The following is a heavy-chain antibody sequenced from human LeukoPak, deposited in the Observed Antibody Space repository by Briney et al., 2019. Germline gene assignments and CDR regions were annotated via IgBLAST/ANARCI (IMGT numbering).Heavy chain of an antibody. CDR3: ARVLDPPGDVGEVFDY. CDR1: GGSISSSSHY. V-gene: IGHV4-39*07. J-gene: IGHJ4*02. Sequence: SETLSLTCTVSGGSISSSSHYWGWIRQPPGKGLEWIGSIYYSGSTYYNPSLKSRVTISVDTSKNQFSLKLSSVTAADTAVYYCARVLDPPGDVGEVFDYWGQGTLVTVSS. CDR2: IYYSGST. D-gene: IGHD3-10*01.